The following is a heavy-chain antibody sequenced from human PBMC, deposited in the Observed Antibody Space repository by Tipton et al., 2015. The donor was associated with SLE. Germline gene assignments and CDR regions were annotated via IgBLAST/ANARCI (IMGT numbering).Heavy chain of an antibody. J-gene: IGHJ4*01. V-gene: IGHV4-59*05. Sequence: QLVQSGGGLVKPGGSLRLSCAASGFTFSSYSMNLVRQAPGKGLEWIGSIYYSGRTYYNPSLKSRVTISVDPSKNLFSLKLSLVTAADTAVYYCASSPYSSGWRFDYWGHGTLVTVSS. CDR2: IYYSGRT. D-gene: IGHD6-19*01. CDR1: GFTFSSYSMN. CDR3: ASSPYSSGWRFDY.